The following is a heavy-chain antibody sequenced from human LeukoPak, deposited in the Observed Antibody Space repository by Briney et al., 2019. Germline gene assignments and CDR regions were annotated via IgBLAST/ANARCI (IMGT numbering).Heavy chain of an antibody. V-gene: IGHV3-30*09. CDR3: ARPDDSESFYRANHY. D-gene: IGHD3-10*01. CDR2: ISNDGNNK. CDR1: GFSFNTYP. J-gene: IGHJ4*02. Sequence: PGGSLRLSCAASGFSFNTYPMHWVRQAPGKGLEWVAAISNDGNNKYYADSVKGRFAISRDNSNNTLPLQMNGLRVEDTAVYYCARPDDSESFYRANHYWGRGTLVTVS.